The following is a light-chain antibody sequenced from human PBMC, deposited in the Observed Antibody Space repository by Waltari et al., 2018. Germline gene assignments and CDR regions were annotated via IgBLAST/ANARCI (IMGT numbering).Light chain of an antibody. CDR3: TSYINNTVV. J-gene: IGLJ3*02. V-gene: IGLV2-14*01. CDR2: EVN. Sequence: QSALTQPASVSGSPGQSITISCTGSSSDVGFNYVSWYQHHPGKAPKLMIYEVNNRPSGVSNRFSGSKSGNTASLTISGLQSGDDATYYCTSYINNTVVFGGGTTLTVL. CDR1: SSDVGFNY.